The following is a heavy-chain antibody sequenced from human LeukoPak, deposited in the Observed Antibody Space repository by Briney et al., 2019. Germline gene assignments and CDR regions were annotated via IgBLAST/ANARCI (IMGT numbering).Heavy chain of an antibody. J-gene: IGHJ4*02. Sequence: GGSLRLSCAASGFTFSSYWMGWVRQAPGRGLEWVGNIKQDGSEKYYVDSVKGRFTISRDNAKNSLYLKMNSLRAEDTAVYYCARVFDYDSSGYYYDPHFDYWGPGKLVTVSS. CDR1: GFTFSSYW. D-gene: IGHD3-22*01. CDR2: IKQDGSEK. CDR3: ARVFDYDSSGYYYDPHFDY. V-gene: IGHV3-7*01.